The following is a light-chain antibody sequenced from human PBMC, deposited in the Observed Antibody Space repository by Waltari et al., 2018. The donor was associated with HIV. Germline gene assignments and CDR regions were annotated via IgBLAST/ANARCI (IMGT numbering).Light chain of an antibody. CDR3: SSEAGFNNCVI. Sequence: QSVLTQPPSASGSLGQSVTISSTGTSSDVGGYHYVSWYQYNPGKVSSLLSYGVTKGPSGGPVRVSTSRSGTTSSRTVPGLQAEEEADYDCSSEAGFNNCVIFGGGTKLTVL. V-gene: IGLV2-8*01. CDR1: SSDVGGYHY. CDR2: GVT. J-gene: IGLJ2*01.